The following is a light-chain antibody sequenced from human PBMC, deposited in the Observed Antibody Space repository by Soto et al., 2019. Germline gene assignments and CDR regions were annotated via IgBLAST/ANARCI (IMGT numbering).Light chain of an antibody. Sequence: DIQMTQSPSTLSASVGDRVTITCRASQSISSWLAWYQQKPGKAPKLLIYKASSLASGVPSRFSGSGSGTEFTLTISSLQPDDFANYYCQQYNSYSSTFGQGTKVEIK. V-gene: IGKV1-5*03. J-gene: IGKJ1*01. CDR1: QSISSW. CDR3: QQYNSYSST. CDR2: KAS.